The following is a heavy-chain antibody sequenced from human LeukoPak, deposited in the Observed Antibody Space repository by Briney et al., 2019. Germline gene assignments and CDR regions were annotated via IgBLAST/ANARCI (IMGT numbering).Heavy chain of an antibody. D-gene: IGHD3-22*01. CDR1: GGSISSYY. J-gene: IGHJ3*02. Sequence: SETLSLTCTVSGGSISSYYWSWIRQPAWKGLEWIGRIYTSGSTNYNPSLKSRVTMSVDTSKNQFSLKLSSVTAADTAVYYCARISSGYYYFAFDIWGQGTMVTVSS. CDR2: IYTSGST. V-gene: IGHV4-4*07. CDR3: ARISSGYYYFAFDI.